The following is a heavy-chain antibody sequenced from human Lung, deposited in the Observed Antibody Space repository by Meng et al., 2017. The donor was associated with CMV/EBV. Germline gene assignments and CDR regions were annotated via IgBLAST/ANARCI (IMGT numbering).Heavy chain of an antibody. D-gene: IGHD1-26*01. CDR1: GFTFSTFA. J-gene: IGHJ6*02. CDR2: IYSGDDST. Sequence: GGSLRLXCAASGFTFSTFAMSWVRQAPGKGLQWVSVIYSGDDSTYYADSVKGRFTISRDNSKNMLYLQMNSLRAEDSAVYFCAKGKWGGYYYYYGMDVGGRGNXV. V-gene: IGHV3-23*03. CDR3: AKGKWGGYYYYYGMDV.